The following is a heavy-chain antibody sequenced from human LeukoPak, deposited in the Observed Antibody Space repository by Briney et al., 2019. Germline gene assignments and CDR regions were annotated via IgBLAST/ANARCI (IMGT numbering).Heavy chain of an antibody. Sequence: PSDTLSLTCAVYGGSFSGYYWSWIRQPPGKGLEWIGEINHSGSTNYNPSLTRRVTISVDTSKDQFSLKLSSVTAAETAVYYCARVKYYYDSSGYSAVPYFDYWGQGTLVTVSS. V-gene: IGHV4-34*01. CDR2: INHSGST. J-gene: IGHJ4*02. CDR3: ARVKYYYDSSGYSAVPYFDY. D-gene: IGHD3-22*01. CDR1: GGSFSGYY.